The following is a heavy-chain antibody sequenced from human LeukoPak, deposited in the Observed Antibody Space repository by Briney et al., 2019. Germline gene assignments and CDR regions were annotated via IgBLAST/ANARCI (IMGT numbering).Heavy chain of an antibody. V-gene: IGHV3-48*01. D-gene: IGHD5-12*01. Sequence: GGSLRLSCAASGFTFSSYSMNWVRQAPGKGLEWVSYISSSSSTIYYADSVKGRSTISRDNAKNSLYLQMNSLRAEDTAVYYCARDRYSLQTYYMDVWGKGTTVTVSS. CDR1: GFTFSSYS. CDR2: ISSSSSTI. CDR3: ARDRYSLQTYYMDV. J-gene: IGHJ6*03.